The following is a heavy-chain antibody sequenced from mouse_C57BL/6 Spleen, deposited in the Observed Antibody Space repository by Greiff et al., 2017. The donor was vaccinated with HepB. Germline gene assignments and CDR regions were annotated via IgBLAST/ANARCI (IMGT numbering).Heavy chain of an antibody. Sequence: DVMLVESGGGLVKPGGSLKLSCAASGFTFSDYGMHWVRQAPEKGLEWVAYISSGSSTIYYADTVKGRFTISRDNAKNTLFLQMTSLRSEDTAMYYCARARYGNYVGYFDYWGQGTTLTVAS. J-gene: IGHJ2*01. V-gene: IGHV5-17*01. CDR1: GFTFSDYG. CDR3: ARARYGNYVGYFDY. D-gene: IGHD2-10*02. CDR2: ISSGSSTI.